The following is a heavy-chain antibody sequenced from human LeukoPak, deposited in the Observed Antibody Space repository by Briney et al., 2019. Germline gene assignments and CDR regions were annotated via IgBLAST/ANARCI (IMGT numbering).Heavy chain of an antibody. J-gene: IGHJ4*02. D-gene: IGHD2-15*01. Sequence: ASVKVSCKASGYTFTYYYMHWVRQAPGQGLEWMGWINPNSGDTNYAQKFQGRVTMTRDTSISTVYMELSRLRSDDTAVYYCARPAPYCSGGSCYTLDYWGQGTLVTVSS. V-gene: IGHV1-2*02. CDR2: INPNSGDT. CDR1: GYTFTYYY. CDR3: ARPAPYCSGGSCYTLDY.